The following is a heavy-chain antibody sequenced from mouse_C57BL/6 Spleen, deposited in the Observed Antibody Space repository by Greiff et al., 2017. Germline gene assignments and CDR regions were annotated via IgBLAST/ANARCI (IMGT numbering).Heavy chain of an antibody. CDR3: ASLYGSSRYAMDY. CDR2: ISSGSSTI. V-gene: IGHV5-17*01. Sequence: DVMLVESGGGLVKPGGSLKLSCAASGFTFSDYGMHWVRQAPEKGLEWVAYISSGSSTIYYADTVKGRFTISRDNAKNTLFLQMTSLRSEDTAMYDCASLYGSSRYAMDYWGQGTSVTVSS. J-gene: IGHJ4*01. D-gene: IGHD1-1*01. CDR1: GFTFSDYG.